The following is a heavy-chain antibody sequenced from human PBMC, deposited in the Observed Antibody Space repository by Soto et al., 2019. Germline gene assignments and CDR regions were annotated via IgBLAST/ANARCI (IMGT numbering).Heavy chain of an antibody. Sequence: QVQLQESGPGLVRPSETLSLTCSVSGDSMTSEYWTWIRQTPGKGLEWIGYNFPTGTTNYNPSLKSRVSISVDRSKNQFSLDLFSVTAADTAIYYCARCMGYDDSGRFDPTFDRWGQGTRVTVSS. CDR2: NFPTGTT. CDR1: GDSMTSEY. CDR3: ARCMGYDDSGRFDPTFDR. D-gene: IGHD3-22*01. V-gene: IGHV4-4*09. J-gene: IGHJ4*02.